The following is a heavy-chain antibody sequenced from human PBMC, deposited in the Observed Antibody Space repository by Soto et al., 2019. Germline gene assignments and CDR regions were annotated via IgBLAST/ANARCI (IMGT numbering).Heavy chain of an antibody. J-gene: IGHJ3*02. V-gene: IGHV3-64D*09. D-gene: IGHD1-26*01. CDR2: ISSNGGST. CDR3: VNVGELPPKDPDAFDI. CDR1: GFTFSSYA. Sequence: GGSLRLSCSASGFTFSSYAMHWVRQAPGKGLEYVSAISSNGGSTYYADSVKGRFTISRDNSKNTLYLQMSSLRAEDAAVYYCVNVGELPPKDPDAFDIWGQGTMVTVSS.